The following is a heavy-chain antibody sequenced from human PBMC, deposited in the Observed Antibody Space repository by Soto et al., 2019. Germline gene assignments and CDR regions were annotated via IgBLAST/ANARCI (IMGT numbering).Heavy chain of an antibody. J-gene: IGHJ4*02. CDR1: GFTLRNYA. D-gene: IGHD1-20*01. V-gene: IGHV3-23*01. CDR2: ISANDVGT. Sequence: GGSLRLSCEASGFTLRNYAMTWVRQAPGKGLEWVSLISANDVGTYYAESVKTRFTISTDQSRNTVYLQMDSLRADDTSIYYCAKAKNDYNWDNRPPFDYWGQGTLVTVSS. CDR3: AKAKNDYNWDNRPPFDY.